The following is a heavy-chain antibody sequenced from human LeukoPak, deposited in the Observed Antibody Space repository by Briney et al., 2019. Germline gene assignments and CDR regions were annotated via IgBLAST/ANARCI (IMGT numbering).Heavy chain of an antibody. CDR2: ISTNGGGT. CDR3: ARYCNGVTCYSGYDY. Sequence: RSGGSLRLSCAASGFTFSSYAMHWVRQTPGKGLEYVSAISTNGGGTYYANSVKGRFTISRDNSKNTLYPQMGSLGAEDMAVYFCARYCNGVTCYSGYDYWGQGTLVTVSS. D-gene: IGHD2-15*01. J-gene: IGHJ4*02. V-gene: IGHV3-64*01. CDR1: GFTFSSYA.